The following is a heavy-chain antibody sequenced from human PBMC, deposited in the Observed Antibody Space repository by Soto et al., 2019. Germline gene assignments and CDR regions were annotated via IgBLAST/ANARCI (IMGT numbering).Heavy chain of an antibody. D-gene: IGHD5-18*01. CDR2: TSGSGGST. CDR1: GFPFSTYS. J-gene: IGHJ4*02. V-gene: IGHV3-23*01. Sequence: EVHLLESGGGLVQPGGSLKLSCVASGFPFSTYSMSWVRQTPGKGLEWVSSTSGSGGSTYYADSVKGRFTFSRDNSKNTVYLQMNSLRAEDTALYYCAKGASASSFEYLGQGTLVTLSS. CDR3: AKGASASSFEY.